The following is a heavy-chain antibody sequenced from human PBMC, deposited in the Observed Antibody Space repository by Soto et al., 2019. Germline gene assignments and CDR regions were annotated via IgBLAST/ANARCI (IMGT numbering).Heavy chain of an antibody. CDR3: ARAPGYCSGGSCEYWYFDL. V-gene: IGHV1-18*01. CDR2: ISAYNGNT. D-gene: IGHD2-15*01. J-gene: IGHJ2*01. Sequence: SVKVSFKATCYTFTSYGISWVRQAPVQGLEWMGWISAYNGNTNYAQKLQGRVTMTTDTSTSTAYMELRSLRSDDTAVYYCARAPGYCSGGSCEYWYFDLWGRGTLVTVSS. CDR1: CYTFTSYG.